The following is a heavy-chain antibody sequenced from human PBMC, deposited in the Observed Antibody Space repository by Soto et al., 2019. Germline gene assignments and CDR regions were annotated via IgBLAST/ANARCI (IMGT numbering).Heavy chain of an antibody. Sequence: HPXASLRRSCAASGFTFSSYDMHWVRQATGKGLEWVSAIGTAGDTYYPGSVKGRFTISRENAKNSLYLQMNSLRDGDTAVYYCARGRRKYYDFWSDKAYGMDVWGQGTTVTAP. V-gene: IGHV3-13*01. J-gene: IGHJ6*02. D-gene: IGHD3-3*01. CDR1: GFTFSSYD. CDR2: IGTAGDT. CDR3: ARGRRKYYDFWSDKAYGMDV.